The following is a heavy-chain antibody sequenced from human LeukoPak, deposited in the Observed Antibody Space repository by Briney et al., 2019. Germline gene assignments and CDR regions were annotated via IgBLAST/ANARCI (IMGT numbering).Heavy chain of an antibody. D-gene: IGHD3-22*01. CDR2: IYYSGSTYYN. J-gene: IGHJ4*02. Sequence: SETLSLTCTVSGGSISSSNYYWGWIRQPPGKGLEWIGSIYYSGSTYYNYYNPSLKSRVTISVDTSKNQFSLKLSSVTAADTAVYYCARDESVEYYDSSGYLRWGQGTLVTVSS. CDR3: ARDESVEYYDSSGYLR. CDR1: GGSISSSNYY. V-gene: IGHV4-39*07.